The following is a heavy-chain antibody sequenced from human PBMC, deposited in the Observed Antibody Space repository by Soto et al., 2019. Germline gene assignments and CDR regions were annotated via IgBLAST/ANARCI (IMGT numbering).Heavy chain of an antibody. D-gene: IGHD5-18*01. Sequence: EVQLVESGGGLVQPGGSLRLSCAASGFDFTNSWMHWVRQAPGKGLVWVSHVNSDGSSTTYADSVKGRFTISRDNAKNTVYLQMNSLRVEDTAVYYCTRDQRYSSAVWGQGTLVTVSS. CDR3: TRDQRYSSAV. CDR1: GFDFTNSW. V-gene: IGHV3-74*01. CDR2: VNSDGSST. J-gene: IGHJ4*02.